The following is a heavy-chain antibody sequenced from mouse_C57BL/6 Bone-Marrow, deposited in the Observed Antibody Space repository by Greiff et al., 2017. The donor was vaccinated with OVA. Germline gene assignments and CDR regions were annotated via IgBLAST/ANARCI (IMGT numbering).Heavy chain of an antibody. CDR2: IYPGGGYT. CDR1: GYTFTNYW. CDR3: ARCTVRAMDY. V-gene: IGHV1-63*01. J-gene: IGHJ4*01. Sequence: QVQLQQSGAELVRPGTSVKMSCKASGYTFTNYWIGWAKQRPGHGLEWIGDIYPGGGYTNYNEKFKGKATLTADKSSSTAYMQFSSLTSEDSAISYCARCTVRAMDYWGQGTSVTVSS.